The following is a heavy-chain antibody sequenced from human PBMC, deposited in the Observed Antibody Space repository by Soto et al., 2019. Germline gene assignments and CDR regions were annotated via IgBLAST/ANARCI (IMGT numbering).Heavy chain of an antibody. CDR2: IWYDGSNK. Sequence: GGSLRLSCAASGFTFSSYGMHWVRQAPGKGLEWVAVIWYDGSNKYYADSVKGRFTISRDNSKNTLYLQMNRLRAEDTAVYYCVSLAYYYDSSGYYVAPYDAFDIWGQGTMVTVSS. CDR3: VSLAYYYDSSGYYVAPYDAFDI. J-gene: IGHJ3*02. D-gene: IGHD3-22*01. CDR1: GFTFSSYG. V-gene: IGHV3-33*01.